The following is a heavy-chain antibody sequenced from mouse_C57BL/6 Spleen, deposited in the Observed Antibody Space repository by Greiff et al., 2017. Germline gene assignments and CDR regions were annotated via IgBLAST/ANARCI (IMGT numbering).Heavy chain of an antibody. J-gene: IGHJ4*01. CDR3: ARDPVAMDY. CDR2: ISDGGSYT. V-gene: IGHV5-4*01. CDR1: GFTFSSYA. Sequence: EVQVVESGGGLVKPGGSLKLSCAASGFTFSSYAMSWVRQTPEKRLEWVATISDGGSYTYYPDNVKGRFTISRDNAKNNLYLQMSHLKSEDTAMYYCARDPVAMDYWGQGTSGTVSS.